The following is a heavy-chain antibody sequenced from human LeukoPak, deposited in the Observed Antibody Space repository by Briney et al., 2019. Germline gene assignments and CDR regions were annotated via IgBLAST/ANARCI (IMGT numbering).Heavy chain of an antibody. CDR2: IIPIFGTA. Sequence: SVKVSCKASGGTFSSYAISWVRQAPGQGLEWMGRIIPIFGTANYAQKFQGRVTITADKSTSIAYMELSSLRSEDTAVYYCARDEYCSGGSCYSPLYWGQGTLVTVSS. CDR1: GGTFSSYA. D-gene: IGHD2-15*01. CDR3: ARDEYCSGGSCYSPLY. V-gene: IGHV1-69*06. J-gene: IGHJ4*02.